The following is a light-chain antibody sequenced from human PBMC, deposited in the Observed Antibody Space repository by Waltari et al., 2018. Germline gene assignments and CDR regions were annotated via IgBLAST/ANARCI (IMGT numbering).Light chain of an antibody. CDR3: QQYYTTPWT. CDR1: EKVLYGSNNNNY. J-gene: IGKJ1*01. Sequence: DIVITESPASLAEYLGGRDSFTCKANEKVLYGSNNNNYLDWYHKKRRQPPKLLIYWASTRESGVPDRFSGSGSGTDFTLAISSLQAEDVAVYYCQQYYTTPWTFGQGTKVEI. CDR2: WAS. V-gene: IGKV4-1*01.